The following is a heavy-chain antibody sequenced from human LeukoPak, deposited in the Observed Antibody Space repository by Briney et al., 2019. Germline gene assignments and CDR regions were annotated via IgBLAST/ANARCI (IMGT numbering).Heavy chain of an antibody. CDR3: ARCISSGWDFDY. CDR1: GDSISTYY. CDR2: IYHSGST. Sequence: SETLSLTCTVSGDSISTYYWSWIRQPPGKGLEWIGEIYHSGSTNYNPSLKSRVTISVDKSKNQFSLKLSSVTAADTAVYYCARCISSGWDFDYWGQGTLVTVSS. J-gene: IGHJ4*02. D-gene: IGHD6-19*01. V-gene: IGHV4-59*12.